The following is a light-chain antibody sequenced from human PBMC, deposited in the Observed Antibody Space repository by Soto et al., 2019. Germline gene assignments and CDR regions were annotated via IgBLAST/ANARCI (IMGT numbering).Light chain of an antibody. Sequence: EIVMTQSPATLSVSPGERATLSCRASQSVSSNLAWYQQKPGQAPRLLIYGASTRATGIPARFSGSGSGTEFTLTISSLQSEDSAVYYCQQFDSSPYTFGQGTKLEI. V-gene: IGKV3-15*01. J-gene: IGKJ2*01. CDR3: QQFDSSPYT. CDR2: GAS. CDR1: QSVSSN.